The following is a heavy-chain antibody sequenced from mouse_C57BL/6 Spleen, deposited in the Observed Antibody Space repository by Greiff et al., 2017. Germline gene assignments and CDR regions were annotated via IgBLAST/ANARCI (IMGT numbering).Heavy chain of an antibody. D-gene: IGHD2-2*01. CDR1: GFSLTSYG. CDR2: IWSDGST. Sequence: QVQLKESGPGLVAPSQSLSITCTVSGFSLTSYGVHWVRQPPGKGLEWLVVIWSDGSTTYNSALKSRLSISKDNSTSQVFLKMNSLQTDDTAMYYCARHGGYDGYFDYWGQGTTLTVSS. V-gene: IGHV2-6-1*01. CDR3: ARHGGYDGYFDY. J-gene: IGHJ2*01.